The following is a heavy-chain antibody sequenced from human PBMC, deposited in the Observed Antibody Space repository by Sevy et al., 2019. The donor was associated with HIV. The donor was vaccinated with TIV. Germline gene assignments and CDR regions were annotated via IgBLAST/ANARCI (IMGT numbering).Heavy chain of an antibody. V-gene: IGHV3-9*01. J-gene: IGHJ4*02. CDR3: AKDPSRIAAAGTVLFDY. D-gene: IGHD6-13*01. CDR1: GFTFDDYT. CDR2: IRWNSGSI. Sequence: GGSLRLSCAASGFTFDDYTMHWVRQAPGKGLEWVSGIRWNSGSIGYAASMKGRITISRDNAKNTLYLQMNSMGSEDTALYYCAKDPSRIAAAGTVLFDYSGQGTLVTVYS.